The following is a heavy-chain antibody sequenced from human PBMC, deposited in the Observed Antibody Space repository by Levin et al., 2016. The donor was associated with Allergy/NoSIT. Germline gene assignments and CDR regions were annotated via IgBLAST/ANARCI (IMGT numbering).Heavy chain of an antibody. CDR1: GGSFSGYY. J-gene: IGHJ2*01. CDR3: AREDYGNYDWYFDL. Sequence: GSLRLSCAVYGGSFSGYYWSWIRQPPGKGLKWIGEINHSGSTNYNPSLKSRVTISVDTSKNQFSLKLSSVTAADTAVYYCAREDYGNYDWYFDLWGRGTLITVSS. V-gene: IGHV4-34*01. CDR2: INHSGST. D-gene: IGHD4-11*01.